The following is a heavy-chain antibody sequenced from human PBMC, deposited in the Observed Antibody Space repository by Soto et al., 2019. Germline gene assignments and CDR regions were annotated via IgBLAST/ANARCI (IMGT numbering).Heavy chain of an antibody. CDR2: IYYSGST. D-gene: IGHD3-10*01. CDR1: GGSISSGDYY. Sequence: SETLSLTCTVSGGSISSGDYYWSWIRQPPGKGLEWIGYIYYSGSTYYNPSLKSRVTISVDTSKNQFSLKLSSVTAADTAVYYCARAQITMVRGVILDAFDIWGQGTMVTVSS. CDR3: ARAQITMVRGVILDAFDI. V-gene: IGHV4-30-4*01. J-gene: IGHJ3*02.